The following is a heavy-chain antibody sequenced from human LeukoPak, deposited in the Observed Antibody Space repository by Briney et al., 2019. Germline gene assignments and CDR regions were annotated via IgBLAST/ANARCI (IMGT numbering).Heavy chain of an antibody. CDR3: AREGGPYRPLDY. J-gene: IGHJ4*02. V-gene: IGHV4-4*02. CDR1: GGSISNTNW. CDR2: VNLQGST. Sequence: TSGTLSLSCGVSGGSISNTNWWTWVRQPPGKGLEWIGEVNLQGSTNYNPSLKSRVAISVDKSENHISLKLTSVTAADTAVYYCAREGGPYRPLDYWGQGTLVTVAS.